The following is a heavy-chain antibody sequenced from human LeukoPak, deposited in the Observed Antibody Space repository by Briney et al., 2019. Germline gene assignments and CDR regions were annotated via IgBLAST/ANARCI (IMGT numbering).Heavy chain of an antibody. CDR3: ARGYFGDYVLDT. CDR2: INPNSGGT. D-gene: IGHD4-17*01. CDR1: GYRFRDHY. J-gene: IGHJ5*02. V-gene: IGHV1-2*02. Sequence: GASVKISCKAYGYRFRDHYIHWVRQAPGQGLESLGWINPNSGGTNYAQKFQGRVTLTRDTSIDTAYIHLDSLTSDDTAVYFCARGYFGDYVLDTWGQGTLVTVSS.